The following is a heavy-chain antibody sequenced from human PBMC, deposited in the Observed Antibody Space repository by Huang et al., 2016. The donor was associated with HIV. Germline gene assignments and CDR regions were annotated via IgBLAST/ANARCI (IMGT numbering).Heavy chain of an antibody. CDR2: ISGTSSNI. V-gene: IGHV3-48*01. CDR1: GFDFRKYS. J-gene: IGHJ4*02. D-gene: IGHD3-22*01. CDR3: ARTEMEYYYGSSGYYPDY. Sequence: EVQLVESGGALVQPGGSLKLSCVVSGFDFRKYSMNWVCQAPGNGVEWVSYISGTSSNIYYADSVKGRFTISRDNAKNSVFLQMRSLRAEDTALYYCARTEMEYYYGSSGYYPDYWGQGTQVTVSS.